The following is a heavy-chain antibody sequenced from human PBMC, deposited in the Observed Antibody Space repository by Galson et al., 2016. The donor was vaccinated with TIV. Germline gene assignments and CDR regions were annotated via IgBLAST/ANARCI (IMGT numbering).Heavy chain of an antibody. CDR2: AYYSGST. J-gene: IGHJ6*03. CDR3: ARDKSGFETVDRFYYYMGA. CDR1: GGSISTYY. D-gene: IGHD1-26*01. V-gene: IGHV4-59*01. Sequence: SETLSLTCSVSGGSISTYYWTWIRQPPGKGLEWIGHAYYSGSTDYNPSLKSRVTISIDRSKNQFSLKLTSVTAADTAVYYCARDKSGFETVDRFYYYMGAWGKGTTVIVSS.